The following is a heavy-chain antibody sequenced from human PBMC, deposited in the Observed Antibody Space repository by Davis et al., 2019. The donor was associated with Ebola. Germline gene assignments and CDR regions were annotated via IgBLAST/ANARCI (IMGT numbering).Heavy chain of an antibody. V-gene: IGHV3-30-3*01. J-gene: IGHJ3*02. Sequence: GGSLRLSCAASGISFSTYAIHWVRQAPGKGLEWVAVISYDGSNKYYADSVKGRFTISRDNSKNTLYLQMNSLRAEDTAVYYCAREGGYCSGGSCYTQTIDAFDIWGQGTMVTVSS. CDR2: ISYDGSNK. D-gene: IGHD2-15*01. CDR1: GISFSTYA. CDR3: AREGGYCSGGSCYTQTIDAFDI.